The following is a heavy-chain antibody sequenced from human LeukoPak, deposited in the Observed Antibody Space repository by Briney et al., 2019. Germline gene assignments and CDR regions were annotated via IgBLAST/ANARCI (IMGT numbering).Heavy chain of an antibody. CDR1: VGSISRSNW. CDR2: IYHSGST. D-gene: IGHD2-15*01. J-gene: IGHJ4*02. Sequence: SGTLSLTCAVSVGSISRSNWWSWVRQPPGKGLEWIGEIYHSGSTNYNPSLKSRVTISVDKSKNQFSLKLSSVTAADTAVYYCASLGDCSGGSCYDNPFDYWGQGTLVTVSS. CDR3: ASLGDCSGGSCYDNPFDY. V-gene: IGHV4-4*02.